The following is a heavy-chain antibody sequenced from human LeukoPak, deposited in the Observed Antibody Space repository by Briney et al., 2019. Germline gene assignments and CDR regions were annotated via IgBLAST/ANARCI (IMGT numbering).Heavy chain of an antibody. V-gene: IGHV3-23*01. CDR1: GFTFSSYA. CDR3: VKDSVYGRLGELSLDAFDI. Sequence: PGGSLRLSCAASGFTFSSYAMSWVRQAPGKGLEWFSAISGSGGSTYYADSVKGRFTISRDNSKNTLYLQMNSLRAEDTAVYYCVKDSVYGRLGELSLDAFDIWGQGTMVTVSS. D-gene: IGHD3-16*02. CDR2: ISGSGGST. J-gene: IGHJ3*02.